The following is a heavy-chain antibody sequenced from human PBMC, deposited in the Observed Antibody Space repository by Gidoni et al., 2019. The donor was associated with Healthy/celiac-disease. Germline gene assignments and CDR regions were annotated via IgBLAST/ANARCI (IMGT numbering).Heavy chain of an antibody. CDR3: ARQGCGGDCYSGY. CDR1: GGTFSSYT. Sequence: QVQLVQSGAEVKQPGSSVKVSCKASGGTFSSYTISWVRQAPGQGLEWMGRIIPILGIANYAQKFQGRVTITADKSTSTAYMELSSLRSEDTAVYYCARQGCGGDCYSGYWGQGTLVTVSS. J-gene: IGHJ4*02. CDR2: IIPILGIA. V-gene: IGHV1-69*02. D-gene: IGHD2-21*02.